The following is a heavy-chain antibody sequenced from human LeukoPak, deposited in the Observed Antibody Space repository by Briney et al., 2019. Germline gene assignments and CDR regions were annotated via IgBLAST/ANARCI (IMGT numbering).Heavy chain of an antibody. CDR1: GYTFTGYY. CDR2: INPNSGGT. CDR3: AKDGYPALLFDP. Sequence: ASVKVSCKASGYTFTGYYMHWVRQAPGQGLEWMGWINPNSGGTNYAQKFQGRVTMTTDTSTSTAYMELRSLRSDDTAVYYCAKDGYPALLFDPWGQGTLVTVSS. V-gene: IGHV1-2*02. D-gene: IGHD5-12*01. J-gene: IGHJ5*02.